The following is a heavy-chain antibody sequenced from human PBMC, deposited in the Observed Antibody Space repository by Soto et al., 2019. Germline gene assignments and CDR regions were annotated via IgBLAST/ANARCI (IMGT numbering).Heavy chain of an antibody. J-gene: IGHJ1*01. CDR2: IFYIGST. V-gene: IGHV4-30-4*01. D-gene: IGHD1-26*01. CDR1: GGSISSGDYY. Sequence: PSETLSLTCTVSGGSISSGDYYWSWIRQPPGKGLEWIGYIFYIGSTFYNPSLKSRVTISVDTSKNQFSLKLNSVTAADTAVYYCARDSGSYFRGYFQHWGQGTLVTVPQ. CDR3: ARDSGSYFRGYFQH.